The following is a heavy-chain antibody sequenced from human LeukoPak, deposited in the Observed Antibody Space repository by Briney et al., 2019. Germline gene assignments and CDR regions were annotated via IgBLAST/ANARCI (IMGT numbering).Heavy chain of an antibody. J-gene: IGHJ6*02. CDR3: AREVQLERAVTFYYYYYGMDV. CDR1: GYTFTSYY. D-gene: IGHD1-1*01. CDR2: INPSGGST. V-gene: IGHV1-46*01. Sequence: ASVKVSCKASGYTFTSYYMHWVRQAPGQGLEWMGIINPSGGSTSYALKFQGRVTMTRDTSTSTVYMELSSLRSEDTAVYYCAREVQLERAVTFYYYYYGMDVWGQGTTVTVSS.